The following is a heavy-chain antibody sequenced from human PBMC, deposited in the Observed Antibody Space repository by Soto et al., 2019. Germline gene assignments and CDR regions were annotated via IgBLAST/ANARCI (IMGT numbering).Heavy chain of an antibody. D-gene: IGHD6-13*01. CDR2: IGTAGDT. CDR1: GFTFSSYD. Sequence: EVQLVESGGGLVQPGGSLRLSCAASGFTFSSYDMHWVRQATGKGLEWVSAIGTAGDTYYPGSVKGRFTISRENAKNSLYLQMNSLRAGDTAVYYCARGLAVAGSHASDYWRQGTLFTVSS. J-gene: IGHJ4*02. V-gene: IGHV3-13*01. CDR3: ARGLAVAGSHASDY.